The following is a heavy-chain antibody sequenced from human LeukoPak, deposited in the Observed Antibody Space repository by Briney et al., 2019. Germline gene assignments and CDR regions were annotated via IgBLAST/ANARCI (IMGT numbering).Heavy chain of an antibody. D-gene: IGHD2-15*01. CDR3: ARGSGYYYYYGMDV. CDR2: ISGSGGST. V-gene: IGHV3-23*01. CDR1: GFTFSSYA. J-gene: IGHJ6*02. Sequence: PGGSLRLSCAASGFTFSSYAMSWVRQAPGKGLEWVSAISGSGGSTYYADSVKGRFTISRDNSKNTLYLQMNSLRAEDTAVYYCARGSGYYYYYGMDVWGQGTTVTDSS.